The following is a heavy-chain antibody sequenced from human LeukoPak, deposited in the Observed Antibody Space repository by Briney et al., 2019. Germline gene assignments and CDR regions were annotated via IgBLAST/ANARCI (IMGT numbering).Heavy chain of an antibody. CDR3: ARDSYGDPADAFDI. Sequence: GSLRLSCAASGFTFSSYSMNWVPQAPGKGLEWVSYISSSSSTIYYADSVKGRFTISRDNAKNSLYLQMNSLRAEDTAVYYCARDSYGDPADAFDIWGQGTMVTVSS. CDR2: ISSSSSTI. V-gene: IGHV3-48*01. J-gene: IGHJ3*02. D-gene: IGHD4-17*01. CDR1: GFTFSSYS.